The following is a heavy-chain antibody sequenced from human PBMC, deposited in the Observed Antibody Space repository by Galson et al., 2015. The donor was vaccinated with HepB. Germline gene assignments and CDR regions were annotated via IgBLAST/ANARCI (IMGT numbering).Heavy chain of an antibody. CDR2: IVVGSGNT. CDR3: AASRIIMVQGEPEHDAFDI. Sequence: SVKVSCKASGFTFSSSAVQWVRQARGQRLEWIGWIVVGSGNTNYAQKFQERVTITRDMSTSTAYMELSSLRSEDTAVYYCAASRIIMVQGEPEHDAFDIWGQGTMVTVSS. V-gene: IGHV1-58*01. CDR1: GFTFSSSA. J-gene: IGHJ3*02. D-gene: IGHD3-10*01.